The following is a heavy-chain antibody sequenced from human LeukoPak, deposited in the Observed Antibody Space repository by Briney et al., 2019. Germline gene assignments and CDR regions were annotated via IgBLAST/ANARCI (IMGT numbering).Heavy chain of an antibody. D-gene: IGHD1-20*01. CDR3: ARYYNWTYYYYGMDV. CDR1: GYTFTSYD. CDR2: MNPNSGNT. J-gene: IGHJ6*02. V-gene: IGHV1-8*01. Sequence: ASVKVSCKASGYTFTSYDINWVRQATGQGLEWMGWMNPNSGNTAYAQKFQGRVTMTRNTSISTAYMELSSLRSEDTAVYYCARYYNWTYYYYGMDVWGQGTTVTVSS.